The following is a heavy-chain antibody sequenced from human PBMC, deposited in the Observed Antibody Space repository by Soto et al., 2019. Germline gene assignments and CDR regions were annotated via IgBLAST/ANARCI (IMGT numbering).Heavy chain of an antibody. Sequence: ASVKVSCKASGYTFTSYYMHWVRQAPRQGLEWMGIINPSGGSTSYVQKFQGRVTMTRDTSTSTDYMELNSLSSEDTAEYYCAIVRHTRCGGECYHSGWGQGTLVTVSS. CDR2: INPSGGST. V-gene: IGHV1-46*01. CDR3: AIVRHTRCGGECYHSG. J-gene: IGHJ4*02. D-gene: IGHD2-21*01. CDR1: GYTFTSYY.